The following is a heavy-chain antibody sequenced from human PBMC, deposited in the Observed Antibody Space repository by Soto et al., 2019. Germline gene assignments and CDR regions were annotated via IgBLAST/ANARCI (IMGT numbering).Heavy chain of an antibody. CDR1: GFTFSSFA. Sequence: GGSLRLSCAASGFTFSSFALSWVRQAPGKGLEWVSAISGSGDGTDYADSVKGRFTISRDNSKNTPYLQMNSLRAEDTAVYYCARPGYSSQDYWGQGDLVTVSS. D-gene: IGHD5-18*01. CDR3: ARPGYSSQDY. V-gene: IGHV3-23*01. J-gene: IGHJ4*02. CDR2: ISGSGDGT.